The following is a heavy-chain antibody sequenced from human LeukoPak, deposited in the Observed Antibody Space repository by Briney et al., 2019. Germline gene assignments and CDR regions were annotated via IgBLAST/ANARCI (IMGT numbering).Heavy chain of an antibody. D-gene: IGHD3-22*01. CDR2: IIPIFGTA. V-gene: IGHV1-69*13. J-gene: IGHJ4*02. CDR3: ARDPYYYDSSGGYYSDY. Sequence: ASVKVSCKASGGTFSSYAISWVRQAPGQGLEWMGGIIPIFGTANYAQKFQGRVTITADESTSTAYMELSSLRSEDTAVYYCARDPYYYDSSGGYYSDYWGQGTLVTVSS. CDR1: GGTFSSYA.